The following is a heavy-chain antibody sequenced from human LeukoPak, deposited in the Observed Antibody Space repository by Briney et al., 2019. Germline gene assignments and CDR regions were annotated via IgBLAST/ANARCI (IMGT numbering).Heavy chain of an antibody. CDR2: IIPIFGTA. D-gene: IGHD1-1*01. CDR1: GGTFSSYA. V-gene: IGHV1-69*01. Sequence: PPASVKVSCKASGGTFSSYAISWVRQAPGQGLEWMGGIIPIFGTANYAQKFQGRVTITADESTSTAYMELSSLRSEDTAVYYCARKGKLERGPFNYWGQGTLVTVSS. J-gene: IGHJ4*02. CDR3: ARKGKLERGPFNY.